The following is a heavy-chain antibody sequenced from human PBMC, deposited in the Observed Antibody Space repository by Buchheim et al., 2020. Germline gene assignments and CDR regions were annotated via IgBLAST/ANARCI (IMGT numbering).Heavy chain of an antibody. D-gene: IGHD1-26*01. J-gene: IGHJ5*02. Sequence: LESGGGLVQPGGSLRLSCAASGLTFGSYTMNWVRQAPGKGLEWVSAISGSGAATYYADSVKGRFTIPRDNSKKALYLQMDGLRAEDTAVYYCANPFSAGAIELVGTWGQGTL. CDR2: ISGSGAAT. V-gene: IGHV3-23*01. CDR1: GLTFGSYT. CDR3: ANPFSAGAIELVGT.